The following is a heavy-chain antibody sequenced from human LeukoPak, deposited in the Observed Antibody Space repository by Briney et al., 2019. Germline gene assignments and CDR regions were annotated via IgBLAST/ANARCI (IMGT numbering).Heavy chain of an antibody. CDR2: ISAYNGNT. D-gene: IGHD4-17*01. V-gene: IGHV1-18*01. CDR3: ARELRFTLDY. CDR1: GYTFTSYG. J-gene: IGHJ4*02. Sequence: SVTVSCKASGYTFTSYGISWLRQAPGQGLEWMGWISAYNGNTNYAQKLQRRVNMTTDTSTSTAYMELRSLRSDDTAVYYCARELRFTLDYWGQGTLVSVSS.